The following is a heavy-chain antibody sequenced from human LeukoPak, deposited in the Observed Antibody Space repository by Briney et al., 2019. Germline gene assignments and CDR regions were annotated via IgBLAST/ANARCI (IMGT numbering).Heavy chain of an antibody. J-gene: IGHJ5*02. V-gene: IGHV1-8*03. CDR1: GYDFNIYD. CDR2: MNPNSGYT. Sequence: ASVKVSCKASGYDFNIYDFNWVRRAPGQGLEWMGMMNPNSGYTAYAQKFQGRVTLSGVTSISTAYMELSSLRSEDTAVYYCARGEGDLFCDGASCLNWFDPWGLGTLVTVSS. CDR3: ARGEGDLFCDGASCLNWFDP. D-gene: IGHD2-15*01.